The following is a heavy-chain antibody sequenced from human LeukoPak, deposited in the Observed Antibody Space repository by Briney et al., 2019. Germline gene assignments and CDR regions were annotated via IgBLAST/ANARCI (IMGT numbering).Heavy chain of an antibody. Sequence: GRSLRLSCAASGFTFSSYGMHWVPQAPGKGLEWVAIIWYDGSNKYYADSVKGRFTISRDNSKHTLSLQMNSLRAEDTAVYYCANGTSYYDFRSGYLISPHNWSDTSGQGTLVTVSS. J-gene: IGHJ5*02. CDR1: GFTFSSYG. CDR3: ANGTSYYDFRSGYLISPHNWSDT. CDR2: IWYDGSNK. D-gene: IGHD3-3*01. V-gene: IGHV3-33*06.